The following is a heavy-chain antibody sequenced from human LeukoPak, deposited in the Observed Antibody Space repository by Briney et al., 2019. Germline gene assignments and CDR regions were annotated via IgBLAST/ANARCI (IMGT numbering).Heavy chain of an antibody. CDR2: IIPIFGTA. Sequence: ASVKVSCKASGGTFSSYAISWVRQAPGQGLEWMGGIIPIFGTANYAQKFQGRVTITADESTSTAYMELSSLRSEDTAVYYCARVLAYYYDSSGYHFDYWGQGTLVTVSS. J-gene: IGHJ4*02. CDR1: GGTFSSYA. CDR3: ARVLAYYYDSSGYHFDY. V-gene: IGHV1-69*13. D-gene: IGHD3-22*01.